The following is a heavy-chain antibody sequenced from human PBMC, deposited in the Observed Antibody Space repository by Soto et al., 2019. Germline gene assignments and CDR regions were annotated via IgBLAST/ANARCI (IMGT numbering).Heavy chain of an antibody. V-gene: IGHV4-61*01. CDR2: IDYSGST. J-gene: IGHJ4*02. D-gene: IGHD3-10*01. Sequence: QVQLQESGPGLVKPSETLSLTCSVSGGSGSSGSHYWSWIRQPPGKGLEWIAYIDYSGSTSYNPSLKSRVIISAVTSKNQFSLKLSSVTAPDTAMYYCARGYYGAGSGGYYFDYWGQGTLVTVSS. CDR3: ARGYYGAGSGGYYFDY. CDR1: GGSGSSGSHY.